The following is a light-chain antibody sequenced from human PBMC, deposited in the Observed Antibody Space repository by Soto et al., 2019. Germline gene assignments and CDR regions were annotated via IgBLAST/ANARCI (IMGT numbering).Light chain of an antibody. Sequence: DVVMTQSPLSLPVTLGQPASISCRSNQSLVYSDGIAYFSWFQQRPGRSPRRLIYKVSNRDSGVPARFSGSGSGTDFALKISRVEADDVGVYYCMQATYWPITFGQGTRLEIK. J-gene: IGKJ5*01. CDR2: KVS. CDR1: QSLVYSDGIAY. V-gene: IGKV2-30*01. CDR3: MQATYWPIT.